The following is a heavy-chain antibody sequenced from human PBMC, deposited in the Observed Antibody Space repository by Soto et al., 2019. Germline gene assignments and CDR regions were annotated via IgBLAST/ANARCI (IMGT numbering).Heavy chain of an antibody. Sequence: QVQLVESGGGVVQPGRSRSLSCAASGFTFSSYAMHWVRQAPGKGLEWAAVISYEGSNNYYADPVKGRFTLSREHSKNTRYLQMNSLRAEDTAVYYCARDGDFISTSCHGQLYGMDVWGKGTTVTVSS. J-gene: IGHJ6*04. CDR2: ISYEGSNN. CDR1: GFTFSSYA. CDR3: ARDGDFISTSCHGQLYGMDV. V-gene: IGHV3-30-3*01. D-gene: IGHD2-2*01.